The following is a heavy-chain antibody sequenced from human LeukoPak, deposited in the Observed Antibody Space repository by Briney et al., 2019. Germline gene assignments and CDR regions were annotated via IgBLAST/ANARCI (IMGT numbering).Heavy chain of an antibody. D-gene: IGHD3-10*01. CDR3: AKTVAILWFGEFMYYFDY. CDR2: ISGSGGST. Sequence: GGSLRLSCAASGFTFSSYAMSWVRQAPGKGLEWVSAISGSGGSTYYADSVKGRFTISRDNSKNTLYLQMNSLRAEHTAVYYCAKTVAILWFGEFMYYFDYWGQGTLVTVSS. CDR1: GFTFSSYA. V-gene: IGHV3-23*01. J-gene: IGHJ4*02.